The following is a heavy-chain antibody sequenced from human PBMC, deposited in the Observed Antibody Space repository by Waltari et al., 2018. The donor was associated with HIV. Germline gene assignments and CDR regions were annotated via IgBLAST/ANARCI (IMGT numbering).Heavy chain of an antibody. CDR1: GGSFSGYY. Sequence: QVQLQQWGAGLLKPSETLSLTCAVYGGSFSGYYWSWIRPPPGKGLEWIGEINHNGSTNYNPTLKSRVTISVDTSKNQFSLKLSSVTAADTAVYYCARGRVVVAATPSYYYYGMDVWGQGTTVTVSS. V-gene: IGHV4-34*01. D-gene: IGHD2-15*01. CDR2: INHNGST. J-gene: IGHJ6*02. CDR3: ARGRVVVAATPSYYYYGMDV.